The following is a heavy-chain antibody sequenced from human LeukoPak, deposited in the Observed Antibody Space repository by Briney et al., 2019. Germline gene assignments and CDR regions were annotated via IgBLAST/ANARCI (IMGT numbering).Heavy chain of an antibody. Sequence: GASVKVSCKASGYTFTGYYMYWVRQAPGQGLEWMGWINPNSGGTSYAQKFQGRVTMTRDTSVSTAYMELSRLRSDDTAVYYCARETYYYGSGSSQVFDYWGQEPWSPSPQ. CDR3: ARETYYYGSGSSQVFDY. CDR1: GYTFTGYY. V-gene: IGHV1-2*02. J-gene: IGHJ4*01. CDR2: INPNSGGT. D-gene: IGHD3-10*01.